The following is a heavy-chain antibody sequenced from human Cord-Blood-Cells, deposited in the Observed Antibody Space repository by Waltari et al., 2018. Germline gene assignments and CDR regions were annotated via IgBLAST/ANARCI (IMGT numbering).Heavy chain of an antibody. CDR3: ATTGNYDAFDI. CDR1: GFTFSSSW. D-gene: IGHD1-7*01. Sequence: EVQLVESGGGLVQPGWSLRLSCAASGFTFSSSWMSWVRQAPGKGLEWVANIKQDGSEKYYVDSVKGRFTISRDNAKNSLYLQMNSLRAEDTAVYYCATTGNYDAFDIWGQGTMVTVSS. J-gene: IGHJ3*02. CDR2: IKQDGSEK. V-gene: IGHV3-7*01.